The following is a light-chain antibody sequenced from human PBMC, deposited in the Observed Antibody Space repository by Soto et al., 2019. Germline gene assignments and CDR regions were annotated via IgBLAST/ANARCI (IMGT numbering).Light chain of an antibody. J-gene: IGKJ4*01. Sequence: DIQLTQSPSTLSASVGDRVTITCRASQSISNWVVWYQQKPGKAPKFLIYDASTLESGVPSRFSGSGYGTEFTLTISSLQPEDFATYYCQQYNRSSIHFGGGTKVEMK. CDR2: DAS. V-gene: IGKV1-5*03. CDR1: QSISNW. CDR3: QQYNRSSIH.